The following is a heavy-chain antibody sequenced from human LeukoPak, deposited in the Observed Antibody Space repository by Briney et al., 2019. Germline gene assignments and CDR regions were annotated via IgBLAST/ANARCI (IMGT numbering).Heavy chain of an antibody. V-gene: IGHV4-38-2*02. Sequence: SETLSLTCTVSGYSISNAYYWGWIRQPPGKGLEWIGSLYHSGSTSYNPSLKSRVTTSVDTSKNRFSLKLTSVTAADTAVYYCARELHSGSYYFDYWGQGTLVTVSS. J-gene: IGHJ4*02. CDR1: GYSISNAYY. D-gene: IGHD1-26*01. CDR3: ARELHSGSYYFDY. CDR2: LYHSGST.